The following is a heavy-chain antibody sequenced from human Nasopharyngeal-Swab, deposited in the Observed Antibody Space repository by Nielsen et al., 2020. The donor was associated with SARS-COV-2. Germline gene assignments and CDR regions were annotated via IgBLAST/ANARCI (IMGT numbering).Heavy chain of an antibody. CDR1: GFPFRNYY. D-gene: IGHD2-21*02. CDR2: IKQGGSEQ. V-gene: IGHV3-7*04. CDR3: ARESVVTGMDDATDI. Sequence: GVSLQISCAASGFPFRNYYMTWVRQPPGKGLEWVANIKQGGSEQFYVDSVKGRFTISRDDAKNSVYLQMNSLRAEDTAVYYCARESVVTGMDDATDIWGQGTMVTVSS. J-gene: IGHJ3*02.